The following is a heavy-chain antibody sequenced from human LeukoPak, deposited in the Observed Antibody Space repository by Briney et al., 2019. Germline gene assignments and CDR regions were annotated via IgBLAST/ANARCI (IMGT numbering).Heavy chain of an antibody. J-gene: IGHJ5*02. CDR1: GFTFSSYG. CDR2: IWYDGSNK. Sequence: GRSLRLSCAASGFTFSSYGMHWVRQAPGKGLEWVAVIWYDGSNKYYTDSVKGRFTISRDDSKNTMYLQMNSLRTEDTGVYYCSTRLIMGTSTTWVEPWGQGTLVIASS. CDR3: STRLIMGTSTTWVEP. D-gene: IGHD1-14*01. V-gene: IGHV3-33*01.